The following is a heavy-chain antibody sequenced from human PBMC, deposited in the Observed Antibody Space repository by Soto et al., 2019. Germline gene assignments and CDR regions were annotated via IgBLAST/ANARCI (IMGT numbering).Heavy chain of an antibody. V-gene: IGHV4-34*01. J-gene: IGHJ6*03. CDR2: INHSGST. CDR3: ARGPMIGELSYDFWSGRDYYYYMDV. CDR1: GGSFSGYY. D-gene: IGHD3-3*01. Sequence: SETLSLTCAVYGGSFSGYYWSWIRQPPGKGLEWIGEINHSGSTNYNPSLKSRVTISVDTSKNQFSLKLSSVTAADTAVYYCARGPMIGELSYDFWSGRDYYYYMDVWGKGTTVTVAS.